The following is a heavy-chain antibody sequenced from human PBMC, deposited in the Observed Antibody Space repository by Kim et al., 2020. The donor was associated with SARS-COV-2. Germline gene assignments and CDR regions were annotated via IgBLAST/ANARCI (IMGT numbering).Heavy chain of an antibody. V-gene: IGHV3-48*02. CDR3: ATPMGYDFWSGWPFDY. J-gene: IGHJ4*02. Sequence: VKGRFTISSDNAKNSLYLQMNSLRDEDTAVYYCATPMGYDFWSGWPFDYWGQGTLVTVSS. D-gene: IGHD3-3*01.